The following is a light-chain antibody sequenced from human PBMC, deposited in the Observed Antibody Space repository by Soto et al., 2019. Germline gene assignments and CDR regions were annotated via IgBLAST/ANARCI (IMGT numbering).Light chain of an antibody. CDR1: QSVRYNY. V-gene: IGKV3D-20*02. Sequence: EIVLTQSPATLSLSPGERATLSCRASQSVRYNYLAWYQQKPGQAPRLLIYGVSTRATGIPDRFSGSGSGTDFTLTISRLDPEDFAVYYCQQRSNWLLITFGQGTRLEIK. CDR2: GVS. CDR3: QQRSNWLLIT. J-gene: IGKJ5*01.